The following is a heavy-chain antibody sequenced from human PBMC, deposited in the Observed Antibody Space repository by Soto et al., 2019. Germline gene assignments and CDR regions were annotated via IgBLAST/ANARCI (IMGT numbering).Heavy chain of an antibody. D-gene: IGHD2-15*01. CDR1: GFTFSSYA. Sequence: GGSVGLSCAASGFTFSSYAMTWAPQAPGKGLEWVSGISGSGGSTYYADPVKGRFTISRGNSKNTLYLQLHSLRAEDTAVYYCSKNRLGYCRGASCPRGVDYWGQGTLVTLSS. J-gene: IGHJ4*02. V-gene: IGHV3-23*01. CDR3: SKNRLGYCRGASCPRGVDY. CDR2: ISGSGGST.